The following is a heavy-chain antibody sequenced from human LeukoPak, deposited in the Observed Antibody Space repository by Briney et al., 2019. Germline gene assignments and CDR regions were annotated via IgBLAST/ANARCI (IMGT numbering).Heavy chain of an antibody. V-gene: IGHV1-8*01. CDR2: MNPNSGNT. CDR3: ARGYYDILTGYWLYYYYYYMDV. CDR1: GYTFTSYD. Sequence: ASVKVSCKASGYTFTSYDINWVRQATGQGLEWMGWMNPNSGNTGYAQKFQGRVTMTRNTSISTAYMELSSLRSEDTAVYYCARGYYDILTGYWLYYYYYYMDVWGEGTTVTISS. D-gene: IGHD3-9*01. J-gene: IGHJ6*03.